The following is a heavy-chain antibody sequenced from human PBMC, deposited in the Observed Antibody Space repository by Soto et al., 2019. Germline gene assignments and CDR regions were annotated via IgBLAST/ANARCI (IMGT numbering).Heavy chain of an antibody. V-gene: IGHV5-10-1*01. J-gene: IGHJ6*02. D-gene: IGHD3-3*01. CDR2: IDPSDSYT. CDR1: GYSFTSYW. CDR3: ASPAITIFGVVRDGMDV. Sequence: ESLKISCKGSGYSFTSYWISWVRQMPGKGLEWMGRIDPSDSYTNYSPSFQGHVTISADKSISTAYLQWSSLKASDTAMYYCASPAITIFGVVRDGMDVWGQGTTVTASS.